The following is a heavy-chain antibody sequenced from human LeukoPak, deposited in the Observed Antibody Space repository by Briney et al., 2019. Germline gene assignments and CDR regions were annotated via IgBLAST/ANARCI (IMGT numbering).Heavy chain of an antibody. CDR3: ARGYFRWIDY. CDR1: GYTFTGYY. Sequence: GASVKVSCKASGYTFTGYYMHWVRQAPGQGLEWMGWINPNSGGTNYAQKFQGRVTITRNTSISTAYMELSSLRSEDTAVYYCARGYFRWIDYWGQGTLVTVSS. D-gene: IGHD3-10*01. V-gene: IGHV1-2*02. J-gene: IGHJ4*02. CDR2: INPNSGGT.